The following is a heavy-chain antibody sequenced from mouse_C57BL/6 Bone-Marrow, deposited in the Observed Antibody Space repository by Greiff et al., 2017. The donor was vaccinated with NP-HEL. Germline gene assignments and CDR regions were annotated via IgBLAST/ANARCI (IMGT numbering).Heavy chain of an antibody. CDR3: ASTTVVATWFAY. CDR2: INSDGGST. CDR1: EYEFPSHD. V-gene: IGHV5-2*01. J-gene: IGHJ3*01. D-gene: IGHD1-1*01. Sequence: EVKVVESGGGLVQPGESLKLSCESNEYEFPSHDMSWVCKTPEKRLELVAAINSDGGSTYYPDTMERRFIISRDNTKKTLYLQMSSLRSEDTALYYCASTTVVATWFAYWGQGTLVTVSA.